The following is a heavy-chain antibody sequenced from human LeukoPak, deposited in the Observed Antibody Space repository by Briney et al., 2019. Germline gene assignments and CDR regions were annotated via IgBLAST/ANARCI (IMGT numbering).Heavy chain of an antibody. CDR2: ISGSSNTK. CDR1: GFTFSYYS. Sequence: PGGSLRLSCAASGFTFSYYSMSWIRQAPGKGLEWISYISGSSNTKRFADSVKGRFTISRDNAKESLYLQMDSLRAEDTAFYYCARGIFYGSGSQSFDYWGQGTLVTVSS. CDR3: ARGIFYGSGSQSFDY. V-gene: IGHV3-48*01. D-gene: IGHD3-10*01. J-gene: IGHJ4*02.